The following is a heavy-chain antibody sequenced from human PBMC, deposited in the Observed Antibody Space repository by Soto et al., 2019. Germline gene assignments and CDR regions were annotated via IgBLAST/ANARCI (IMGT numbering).Heavy chain of an antibody. V-gene: IGHV3-33*01. D-gene: IGHD6-13*01. CDR2: IWYDGSNK. Sequence: QVQLVESGGGVVQPGRSLRLSCAASGFTFSSYGMHWVRQAPGKGLEWVAVIWYDGSNKYYADSVKGRFTISRDNSKNTLYLQMNRLRAEDTDVYYCARGVVAAAGTAVYFDYWGQGTLVTVSS. CDR3: ARGVVAAAGTAVYFDY. J-gene: IGHJ4*02. CDR1: GFTFSSYG.